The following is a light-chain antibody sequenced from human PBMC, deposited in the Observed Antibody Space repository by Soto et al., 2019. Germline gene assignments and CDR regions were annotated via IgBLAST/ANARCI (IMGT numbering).Light chain of an antibody. J-gene: IGLJ3*02. CDR2: STN. CDR1: SGSVSTSSS. CDR3: VLSLTDGSLL. Sequence: QTVVTQEPSFSVSPGGRVTLTCGLSSGSVSTSSSPSWYRQTPGQPPRTLIYSTNTRSSGVTDRFSGSILGNKAALTITGAQADDESIYYCVLSLTDGSLLFGGGTKLTVL. V-gene: IGLV8-61*01.